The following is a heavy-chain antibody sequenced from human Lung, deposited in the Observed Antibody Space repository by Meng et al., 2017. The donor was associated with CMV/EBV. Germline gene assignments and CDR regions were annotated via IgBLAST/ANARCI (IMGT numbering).Heavy chain of an antibody. V-gene: IGHV3-23*01. CDR3: AKAPDQLPHYNWFDP. J-gene: IGHJ5*02. D-gene: IGHD1-1*01. Sequence: SVFNFSHYPMSWVRQRPGKGLEWVSAISGSGTTPYYTDSVRGRFIISRDNSKNTLYLQMSRLRADDTAVYYCAKAPDQLPHYNWFDPWGPGTLVTVSS. CDR1: VFNFSHYP. CDR2: ISGSGTTP.